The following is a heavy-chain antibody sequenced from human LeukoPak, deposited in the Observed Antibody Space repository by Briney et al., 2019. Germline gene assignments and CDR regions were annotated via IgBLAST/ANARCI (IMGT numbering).Heavy chain of an antibody. V-gene: IGHV3-7*01. D-gene: IGHD6-13*01. CDR2: IKQDGSEK. Sequence: GGSLRLSCAASGFTFSSYWMSWVRQAPGKGLEWVANIKQDGSEKYYVDSVKGRFTISRDNAKNSLYLQMNSLRAEDTAVYYCAREQQQPDKAGFDPWGQGTLVTVSS. CDR3: AREQQQPDKAGFDP. CDR1: GFTFSSYW. J-gene: IGHJ5*02.